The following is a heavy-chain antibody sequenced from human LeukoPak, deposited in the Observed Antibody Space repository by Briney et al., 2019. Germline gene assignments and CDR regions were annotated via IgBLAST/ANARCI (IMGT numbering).Heavy chain of an antibody. Sequence: GGSLRLSCAASGFTFSSYPMSWVRQAPGKGLEWLSYISGSSSNTNYADSVQGRFTISRDNDKNSLYLQMNSLRAEDTAVYYCARVNPISSGFYAYWGQGTLVTVSS. CDR3: ARVNPISSGFYAY. V-gene: IGHV3-48*04. CDR2: ISGSSSNT. CDR1: GFTFSSYP. J-gene: IGHJ4*02. D-gene: IGHD3-22*01.